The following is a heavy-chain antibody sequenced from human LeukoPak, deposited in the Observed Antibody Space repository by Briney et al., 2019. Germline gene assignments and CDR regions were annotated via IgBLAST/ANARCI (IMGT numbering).Heavy chain of an antibody. CDR2: FHYSGNT. CDR3: ARGRGEVYCSGGSCWNSVFDY. CDR1: GGSISCYY. J-gene: IGHJ4*02. Sequence: SEPLSLTCSVSGGSISCYYWSWIRQPPGEGAGLIGNFHYSGNTNYNPSLKSPVTISVDTSINPVSLKRSLLNAADAAVYYCARGRGEVYCSGGSCWNSVFDYWGQGTLVTVSS. D-gene: IGHD2-15*01. V-gene: IGHV4-59*12.